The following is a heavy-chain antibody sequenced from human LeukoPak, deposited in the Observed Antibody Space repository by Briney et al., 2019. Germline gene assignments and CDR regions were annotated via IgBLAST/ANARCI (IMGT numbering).Heavy chain of an antibody. J-gene: IGHJ4*02. D-gene: IGHD1-20*01. Sequence: GESLQISCKGSGYRFTSYWIGWVRQMPGKGLEWMGIIYPGDSDTRYSPSFQGQVTISADKSISTAYLQWSSLKASDTAMYYCARAITGTDRLVDYWGQGTLVTVSS. CDR1: GYRFTSYW. CDR2: IYPGDSDT. V-gene: IGHV5-51*01. CDR3: ARAITGTDRLVDY.